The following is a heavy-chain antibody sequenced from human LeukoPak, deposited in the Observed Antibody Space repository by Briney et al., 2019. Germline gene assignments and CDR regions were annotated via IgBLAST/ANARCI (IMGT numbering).Heavy chain of an antibody. CDR1: GGSISGYY. Sequence: SETLSLTCTVSGGSISGYYWSWIRQPAGKRLEWIGRINTSGSTYYNPSLKSRVTMSVDTSKNQFSVKLCSVTAADTAVYYCARDYSSPSPFDYWGQGALVTVSS. V-gene: IGHV4-4*07. CDR2: INTSGST. D-gene: IGHD6-6*01. J-gene: IGHJ4*02. CDR3: ARDYSSPSPFDY.